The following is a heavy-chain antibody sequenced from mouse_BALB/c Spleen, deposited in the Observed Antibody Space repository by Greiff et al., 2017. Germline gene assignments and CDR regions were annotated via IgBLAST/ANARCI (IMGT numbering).Heavy chain of an antibody. CDR2: INPYNDGT. CDR3: ARLDWATSFDY. D-gene: IGHD4-1*01. Sequence: VQLKESGPELVKPGASVKMSCKASGYTFTSYVMHWVKQKPGQGLEWIGYINPYNDGTKYNEKFKGKATLTSDKSSSTAYMELSSLTSEDSAVYYCARLDWATSFDYWGQGTTLTVSS. CDR1: GYTFTSYV. J-gene: IGHJ2*01. V-gene: IGHV1-14*01.